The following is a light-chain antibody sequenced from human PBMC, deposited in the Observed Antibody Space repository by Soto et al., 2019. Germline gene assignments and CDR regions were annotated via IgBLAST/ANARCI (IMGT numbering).Light chain of an antibody. CDR3: QLYGASPKYT. Sequence: EIVLTQSPGTLSLSPGQRATLSCRASQSVSSSSLAWYQQRPGQAPRLLIYGASRRATDIPDRFSGSGSGTDFTLTISRLEPEDFAVYYCQLYGASPKYTFGQGTKLEIK. CDR1: QSVSSSS. J-gene: IGKJ2*01. V-gene: IGKV3-20*01. CDR2: GAS.